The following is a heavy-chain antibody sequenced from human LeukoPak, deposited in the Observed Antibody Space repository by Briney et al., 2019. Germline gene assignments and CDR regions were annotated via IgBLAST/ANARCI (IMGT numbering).Heavy chain of an antibody. CDR3: AGGSYTDAFDI. Sequence: SDTLSLTCPVSIDSVSNIHCWGWIRQPPGKGLEWIGTNCRSESTYYNPSLKSRVTVSLDTSTNQFSLRLSSVTAADTAVYYCAGGSYTDAFDIWGQGTMVTVSS. D-gene: IGHD3-16*01. J-gene: IGHJ3*02. CDR1: IDSVSNIHC. V-gene: IGHV4-38-2*01. CDR2: NCRSEST.